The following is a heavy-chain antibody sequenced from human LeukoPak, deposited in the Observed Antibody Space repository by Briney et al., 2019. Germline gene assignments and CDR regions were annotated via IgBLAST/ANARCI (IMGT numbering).Heavy chain of an antibody. CDR3: ARGGDYGDYVLSTLFDP. Sequence: GGSLRLSCAASGFSFSSYALSWVRQAPGKGLEWVSAIGISGDYTSYSDSVKGRFTISRDNSKNTLYLQMNSLRADDTAVYYCARGGDYGDYVLSTLFDPWGQGTLVTVSS. CDR1: GFSFSSYA. D-gene: IGHD4-17*01. V-gene: IGHV3-23*01. CDR2: IGISGDYT. J-gene: IGHJ5*02.